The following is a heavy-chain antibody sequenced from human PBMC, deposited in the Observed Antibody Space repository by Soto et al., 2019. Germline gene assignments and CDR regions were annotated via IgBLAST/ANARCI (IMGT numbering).Heavy chain of an antibody. CDR3: ASGGSTVTREFDY. V-gene: IGHV1-2*04. Sequence: QVQLVQSGAEVKKPGASVKVSCKASGYTFTGFYMHWVRQAPGQGLEWMGWINPKSGDTEYARNFQGWVTMTRDTSISTAYMELSRLKSDDTAVYYCASGGSTVTREFDYWGQGTLVSVSS. D-gene: IGHD4-17*01. CDR2: INPKSGDT. CDR1: GYTFTGFY. J-gene: IGHJ4*02.